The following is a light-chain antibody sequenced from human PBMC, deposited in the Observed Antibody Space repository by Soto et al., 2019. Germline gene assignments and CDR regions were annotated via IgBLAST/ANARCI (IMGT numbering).Light chain of an antibody. CDR1: QSVSSTY. Sequence: EIVLTQSPGTLSLSPGERATLSCRASQSVSSTYLAWYQHKPGQAPRLLIYGASSRATGIPHRFSGSGSGTHFTLTISRLEPEDFALYYCQQYGGSPPYTFGQGTKLEIK. CDR3: QQYGGSPPYT. V-gene: IGKV3-20*01. CDR2: GAS. J-gene: IGKJ2*01.